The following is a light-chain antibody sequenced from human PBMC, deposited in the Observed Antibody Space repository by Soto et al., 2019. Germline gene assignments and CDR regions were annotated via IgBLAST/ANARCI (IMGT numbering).Light chain of an antibody. CDR2: SNT. Sequence: QSVLTQPPSASGTPGQRVTISCSGSSSKIGSNTVNWYQQLPGTAPKLLIYSNTERPSGVPDRFSGSKSGTSASLAISGLQSEDEADYCCATWDDSLNAYVFGTGTKVTVL. J-gene: IGLJ1*01. CDR3: ATWDDSLNAYV. CDR1: SSKIGSNT. V-gene: IGLV1-44*01.